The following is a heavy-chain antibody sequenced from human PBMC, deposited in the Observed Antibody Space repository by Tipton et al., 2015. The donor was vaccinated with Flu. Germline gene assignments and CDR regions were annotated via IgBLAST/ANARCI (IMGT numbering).Heavy chain of an antibody. CDR2: IKQDGSEK. J-gene: IGHJ4*02. V-gene: IGHV3-7*04. CDR3: ARGQVLRYVDWLLRRVAFDY. CDR1: GFTFSSYW. D-gene: IGHD3-9*01. Sequence: GSLRLSCAASGFTFSSYWMSWVRQAPGKGLEWVANIKQDGSEKYYVDSVKGRFTISRDNAKNSLYLQMNSLRAEDTAVYYCARGQVLRYVDWLLRRVAFDYWGQGTLVTVSS.